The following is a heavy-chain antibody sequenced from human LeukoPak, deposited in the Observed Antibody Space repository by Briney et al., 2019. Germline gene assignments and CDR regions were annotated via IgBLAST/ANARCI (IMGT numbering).Heavy chain of an antibody. D-gene: IGHD3-3*01. CDR3: AKDFGSRENCYYYYYMDV. CDR1: GFTFSSYG. Sequence: GGSLRLSCAASGFTFSSYGMHWVRQAPGKGLEWVAVIWYDGSNKYYADSVKGRFTISRDNSKNTLYLQMNSLRAEDTAVYYCAKDFGSRENCYYYYYMDVWGKGTTVTVSS. V-gene: IGHV3-33*06. J-gene: IGHJ6*03. CDR2: IWYDGSNK.